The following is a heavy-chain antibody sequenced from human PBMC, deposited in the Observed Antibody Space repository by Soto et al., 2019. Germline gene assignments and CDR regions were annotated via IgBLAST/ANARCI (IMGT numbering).Heavy chain of an antibody. CDR2: ISSSSSYI. Sequence: EVQLVESGGGLVKPGGSLRLSCAASGFTFSSYSMNWVRQAPGKGLEWVSSISSSSSYIYYADSVKGRFTISRDNAKNSLYLPMKRRRAEDTAVYYCARDSYYYDSRSYYYYFDFGGQGTLVKVS. V-gene: IGHV3-21*01. CDR1: GFTFSSYS. D-gene: IGHD3-22*01. CDR3: ARDSYYYDSRSYYYYFDF. J-gene: IGHJ4*02.